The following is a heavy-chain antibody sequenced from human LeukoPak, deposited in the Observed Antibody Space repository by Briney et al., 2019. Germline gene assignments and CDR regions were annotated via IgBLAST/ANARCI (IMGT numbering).Heavy chain of an antibody. Sequence: SETLSLTCTVSGGSIISYYWSWIRQPPGKGLEWIGYIYYSGTTNYIPSLKSRVTISVDTSKNQFSLKVNSVTAADTAVYYCVRSKSGTYGWFDPWGQGTLVTVSS. J-gene: IGHJ5*02. CDR3: VRSKSGTYGWFDP. CDR2: IYYSGTT. D-gene: IGHD4-17*01. CDR1: GGSIISYY. V-gene: IGHV4-59*01.